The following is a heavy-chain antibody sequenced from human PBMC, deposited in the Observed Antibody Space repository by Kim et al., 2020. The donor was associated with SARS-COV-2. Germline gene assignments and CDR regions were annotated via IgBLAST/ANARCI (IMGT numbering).Heavy chain of an antibody. D-gene: IGHD4-4*01. CDR2: INAGNGNT. J-gene: IGHJ5*02. V-gene: IGHV1-3*01. Sequence: ASVKVSCKASGYTFTSYAMHWVRQAPGQRLEWMGWINAGNGNTKYSQKFQGRVTITRDTSASTAYMELSSLRSEDTAVYYCARDLATVTSKNNWFDPWGQGTLVTVSS. CDR3: ARDLATVTSKNNWFDP. CDR1: GYTFTSYA.